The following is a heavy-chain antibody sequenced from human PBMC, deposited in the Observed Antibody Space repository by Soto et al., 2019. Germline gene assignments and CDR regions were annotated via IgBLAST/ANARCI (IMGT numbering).Heavy chain of an antibody. V-gene: IGHV3-23*01. D-gene: IGHD6-19*01. J-gene: IGHJ4*02. Sequence: EVQLLESGGGLLQPGGALRLSCTASGFTFSNFAMTLGRQAPGKGLGWVSTITGSGGGTYYADSVKGRFTISRDNSKNTLYLQMPNLRADDTAVYYCAKEMIASTVADFFDYWGQGTLVTVSS. CDR1: GFTFSNFA. CDR3: AKEMIASTVADFFDY. CDR2: ITGSGGGT.